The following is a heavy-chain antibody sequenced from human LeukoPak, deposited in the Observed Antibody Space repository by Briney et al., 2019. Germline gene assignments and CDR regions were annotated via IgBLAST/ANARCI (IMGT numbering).Heavy chain of an antibody. CDR1: AFSFSTYW. CDR2: IKEDGTEK. Sequence: GGSLRLSCAASAFSFSTYWMSWVRQAPGKGVEWVANIKEDGTEKYYVGSVKGRFTISRDNAKKSLYLQMNSLRDDDTAVYFCARSPAGDAWPPAYYMDVWGKGTTVTVSS. D-gene: IGHD3-10*01. V-gene: IGHV3-7*01. CDR3: ARSPAGDAWPPAYYMDV. J-gene: IGHJ6*03.